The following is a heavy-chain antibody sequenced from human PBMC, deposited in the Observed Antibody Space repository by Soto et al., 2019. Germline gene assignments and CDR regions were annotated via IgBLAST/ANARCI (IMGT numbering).Heavy chain of an antibody. CDR1: GFTFSSYG. CDR3: ARPLQPYDFWSGRDYYYYGMDV. CDR2: ISYDGSNK. V-gene: IGHV3-30*03. J-gene: IGHJ6*02. D-gene: IGHD3-3*01. Sequence: GGSLRLSCAASGFTFSSYGMHWVRQAPGKGLEWVAVISYDGSNKYYADSVKGRFTISRDNSKNTLYLQMNSLRAEDTAVYYCARPLQPYDFWSGRDYYYYGMDVWGQGTTVTVSS.